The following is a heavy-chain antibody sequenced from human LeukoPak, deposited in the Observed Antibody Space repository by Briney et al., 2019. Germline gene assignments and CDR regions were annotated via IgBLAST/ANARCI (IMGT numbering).Heavy chain of an antibody. J-gene: IGHJ3*02. D-gene: IGHD6-19*01. Sequence: ASVKVSCKASGGTFSSYAISWVRQAPGQGLEWMGGIIPIFGTANYAQKFQGRVTITADKSTSTAYMELSSLRSEDTAVYYCARAPGIAVAGTGADAFDIWGQGTMVTVSS. CDR1: GGTFSSYA. V-gene: IGHV1-69*06. CDR3: ARAPGIAVAGTGADAFDI. CDR2: IIPIFGTA.